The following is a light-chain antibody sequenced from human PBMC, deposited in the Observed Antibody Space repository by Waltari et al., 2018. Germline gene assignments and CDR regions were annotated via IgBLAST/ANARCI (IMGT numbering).Light chain of an antibody. J-gene: IGKJ2*02. Sequence: DIQLTQSPSSLSATLGDRVTNTCRASQGIRDSLAWYQKKQGKAPKLLVHAASRLESGVPSRFSGSGSGPEYTLTISSLQPEDLATYYCQQYYEAPRTFGQGTKLEI. CDR2: AAS. CDR3: QQYYEAPRT. CDR1: QGIRDS. V-gene: IGKV1-NL1*01.